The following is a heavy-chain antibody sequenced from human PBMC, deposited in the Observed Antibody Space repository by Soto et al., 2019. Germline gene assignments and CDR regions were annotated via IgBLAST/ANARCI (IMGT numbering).Heavy chain of an antibody. CDR3: AGSSITIFGVVISVLDY. J-gene: IGHJ4*02. V-gene: IGHV4-59*01. D-gene: IGHD3-3*01. CDR1: GGSISSYY. CDR2: IYYSGST. Sequence: SETLSLTCTVSGGSISSYYWSWIRQPPGKGLEWIGYIYYSGSTNYNPSLKSRVTISVDTSKNQFSLKLSSVTAADTAVYYCAGSSITIFGVVISVLDYWGQGTLVTVSS.